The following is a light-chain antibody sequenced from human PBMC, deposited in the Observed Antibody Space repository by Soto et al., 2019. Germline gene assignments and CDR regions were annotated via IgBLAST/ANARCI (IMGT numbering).Light chain of an antibody. V-gene: IGLV7-43*01. CDR2: SIS. Sequence: QAVVTQEPSVTVSPGGTVTLTCASSAGAVTRNYYPSWFQQKPGQAPRALFYSISNKHSWTPARFSGSLLGDKAALTLSDVQPAAEADYYCLLFHGGVHVFGGGTKLTVL. CDR3: LLFHGGVHV. CDR1: AGAVTRNYY. J-gene: IGLJ2*01.